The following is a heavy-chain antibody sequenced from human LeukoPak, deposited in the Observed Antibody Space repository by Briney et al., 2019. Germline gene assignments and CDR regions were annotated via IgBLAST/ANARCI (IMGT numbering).Heavy chain of an antibody. CDR3: ARDRMGDCATTSCYLAY. D-gene: IGHD2-2*01. Sequence: ASVKVSCKASGYTFTGYYMHWVRQAPGQGLEWMGWINPNSGGTNYAQKFQGRVTMTRDTSINTVYMDPSSLRSDDTAVYYCARDRMGDCATTSCYLAYWGQGTQVTVSS. CDR1: GYTFTGYY. V-gene: IGHV1-2*02. CDR2: INPNSGGT. J-gene: IGHJ4*02.